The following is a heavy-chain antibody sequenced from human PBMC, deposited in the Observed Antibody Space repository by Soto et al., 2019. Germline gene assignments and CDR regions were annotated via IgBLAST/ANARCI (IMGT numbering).Heavy chain of an antibody. CDR3: ASRRVPHDAFDI. CDR2: IYYSGST. CDR1: RGSISSGGYY. Sequence: KASETLSLTCTVSRGSISSGGYYWSWIRQHPGKGLEWIGYIYYSGSTYYHTSLKSRVTISVDTPKNQFSLKLSSVTAADTAVYYCASRRVPHDAFDIWGQGTMVIVSS. J-gene: IGHJ3*02. V-gene: IGHV4-31*03.